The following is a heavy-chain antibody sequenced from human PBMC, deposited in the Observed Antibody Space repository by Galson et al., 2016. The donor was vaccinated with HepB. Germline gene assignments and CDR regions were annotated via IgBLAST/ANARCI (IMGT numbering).Heavy chain of an antibody. J-gene: IGHJ4*02. CDR3: ARQSKYLGGPGDY. D-gene: IGHD4-11*01. CDR1: GYTFTSYW. V-gene: IGHV5-51*01. CDR2: IYAGDSDT. Sequence: QSGAEVKKPGESLKISCKGFGYTFTSYWIAWARQLPGKGLEWMGIIYAGDSDTKYGPSFQGQVTISVDKSISTAYLQWNSLKASDSAMYYCARQSKYLGGPGDYWCQGTRVTVSS.